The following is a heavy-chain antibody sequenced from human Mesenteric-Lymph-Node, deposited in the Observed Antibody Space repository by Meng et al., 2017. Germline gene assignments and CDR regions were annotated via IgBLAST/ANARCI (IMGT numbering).Heavy chain of an antibody. J-gene: IGHJ4*02. CDR2: IYHSGST. D-gene: IGHD3-10*01. CDR1: GASICSSCW. Sequence: VYFQESGRGLVKSCGTLSLICAVSGASICSSCWWTWVRQPPEKGLEWIGEIYHSGSTNYNPSLKSRLTLSVDKSKSQFSLELISVTAADTAVYYCARGRRFGSGRYALDYWGQGTLVTVSS. V-gene: IGHV4-4*02. CDR3: ARGRRFGSGRYALDY.